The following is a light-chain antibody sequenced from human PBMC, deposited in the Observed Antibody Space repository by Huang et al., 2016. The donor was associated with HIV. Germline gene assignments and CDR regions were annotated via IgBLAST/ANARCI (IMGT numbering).Light chain of an antibody. CDR2: DTS. CDR1: QNINNF. CDR3: QQRYDRLT. Sequence: EIVLTQSPATVSLFLGDRVTLSCRASQNINNFLAWYQQKPGQAPRLLIYDTSVRPSGVPARCSGSGSGPDFTLTISSLETEDVAVYYCQQRYDRLTFGGGTRVEI. J-gene: IGKJ4*01. V-gene: IGKV3-11*01.